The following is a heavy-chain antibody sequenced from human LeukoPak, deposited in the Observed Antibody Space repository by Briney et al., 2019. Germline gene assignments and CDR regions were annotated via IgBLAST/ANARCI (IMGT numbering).Heavy chain of an antibody. CDR2: IYTIGST. D-gene: IGHD3-3*01. CDR3: ARETNFDFWSGYYTDYFDY. Sequence: SQTLSLTCTVSGGSISSGSYYWSWIRQPAVRGLEWIGRIYTIGSTNYNPSLKSRVTISVDTSKNQFSLKLSSVTAADTAVYYCARETNFDFWSGYYTDYFDYWGQGTLVTVSS. J-gene: IGHJ4*02. CDR1: GGSISSGSYY. V-gene: IGHV4-61*02.